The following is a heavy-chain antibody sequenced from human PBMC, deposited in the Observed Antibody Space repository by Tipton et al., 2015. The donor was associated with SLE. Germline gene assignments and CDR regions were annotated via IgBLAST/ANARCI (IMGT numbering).Heavy chain of an antibody. CDR2: FHYSGNT. CDR1: GDSLSSSAYF. V-gene: IGHV4-39*07. CDR3: ARDEYRYDATGYHLLGHFDF. J-gene: IGHJ4*02. Sequence: TLSLTCTVSGDSLSSSAYFWAWIRQPPGKGLEWIATFHYSGNTYYNLSLRSRVSISVDTSKNQFSLKLSSVTAADTAVYYCARDEYRYDATGYHLLGHFDFWGQGTLVTVSS. D-gene: IGHD3-22*01.